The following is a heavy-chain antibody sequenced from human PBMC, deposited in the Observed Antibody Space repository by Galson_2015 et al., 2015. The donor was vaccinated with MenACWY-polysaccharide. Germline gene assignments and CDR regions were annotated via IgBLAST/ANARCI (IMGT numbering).Heavy chain of an antibody. CDR3: ARESSGSHGAFDV. D-gene: IGHD6-25*01. J-gene: IGHJ3*01. CDR2: IGTAADT. Sequence: SLRLSCAASGFTFSSSDIHWVRQVTGKGLEWVSAIGTAADTYYSASVKGRFTISRENATSSVYLQMTSLRAGDTAVYYCARESSGSHGAFDVWGQGTMVTVSS. V-gene: IGHV3-13*01. CDR1: GFTFSSSD.